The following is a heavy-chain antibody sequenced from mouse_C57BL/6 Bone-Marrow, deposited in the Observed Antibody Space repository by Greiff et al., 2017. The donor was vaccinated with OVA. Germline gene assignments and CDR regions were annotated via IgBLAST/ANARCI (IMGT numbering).Heavy chain of an antibody. V-gene: IGHV1-81*01. CDR2: IYPRSGNT. J-gene: IGHJ3*01. Sequence: QVQLQQSGAELARPGASVKLSCKASGYTFTSSGISWVKQRPGQGLEWIGEIYPRSGNTYYNEKFKGKATLTADKSSSTAYMELRSLTSEDSAVYFCARTRRGFAYWGQGTLVTVSA. CDR3: ARTRRGFAY. CDR1: GYTFTSSG.